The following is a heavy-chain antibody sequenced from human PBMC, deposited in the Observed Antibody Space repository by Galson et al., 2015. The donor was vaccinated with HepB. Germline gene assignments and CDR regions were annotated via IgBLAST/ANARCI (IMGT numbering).Heavy chain of an antibody. CDR3: ATEYSLGA. D-gene: IGHD2-15*01. CDR1: GFTFSNYW. V-gene: IGHV3-7*03. J-gene: IGHJ4*02. CDR2: IKQDGSEK. Sequence: SLRLSCAASGFTFSNYWMTWVRQAPGEGLECVANIKQDGSEKNYVDSVKGRFTISRDNAKSSLLLQMNSLRVEDTAVYYCATEYSLGAWGQGTLVTVSS.